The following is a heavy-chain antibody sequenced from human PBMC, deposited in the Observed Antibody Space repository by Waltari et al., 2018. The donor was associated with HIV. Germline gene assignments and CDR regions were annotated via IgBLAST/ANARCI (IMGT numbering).Heavy chain of an antibody. V-gene: IGHV3-21*02. CDR3: AGDSRGGTWSLHWVDP. J-gene: IGHJ5*02. D-gene: IGHD3-10*01. Sequence: EVKLVESGGGPVKPGESLRPSCVTSGFIFHSYSMHWDRQAPGEGAGWVSPIRSSGNCKPEGDAGKCGVNRSRDNAENSLRLQMNGLRGGHPAIYDWAGDSRGGTWSLHWVDPWGQGTLVTGSS. CDR1: GFIFHSYS. CDR2: IRSSGNCK.